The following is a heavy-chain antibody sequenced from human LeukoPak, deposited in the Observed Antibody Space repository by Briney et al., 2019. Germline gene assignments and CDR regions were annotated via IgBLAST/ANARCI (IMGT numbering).Heavy chain of an antibody. D-gene: IGHD3-10*01. Sequence: GGSLRLSCAASGFTFSSYAMHWVRQAPGKGLEWVAVISYDGSNKYYADSVKGRFTISRDNSKNTLYLQMNSLRAEDTAVYYCASGSYGSGSYSYDYWGQGTLVTVSS. CDR3: ASGSYGSGSYSYDY. CDR2: ISYDGSNK. J-gene: IGHJ4*02. V-gene: IGHV3-30-3*01. CDR1: GFTFSSYA.